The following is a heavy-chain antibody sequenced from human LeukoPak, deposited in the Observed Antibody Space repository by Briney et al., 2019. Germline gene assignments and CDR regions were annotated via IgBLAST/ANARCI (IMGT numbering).Heavy chain of an antibody. CDR3: ARHPRIPGPFDP. Sequence: GESLKISCKGSGYSFTSYWIGWVRQMPGKGLEWMGIIYPGDSDTRYSPSFQGQVTISADKSISTACLQWSSLMASDTAIYYCARHPRIPGPFDPWGQGTLVTVSS. CDR1: GYSFTSYW. V-gene: IGHV5-51*01. D-gene: IGHD2-21*01. CDR2: IYPGDSDT. J-gene: IGHJ5*02.